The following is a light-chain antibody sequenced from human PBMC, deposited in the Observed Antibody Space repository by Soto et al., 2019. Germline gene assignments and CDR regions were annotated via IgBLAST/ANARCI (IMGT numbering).Light chain of an antibody. Sequence: EIVLTQSPATLSLSPGERATLSCRASQSVSSYLAWYQQKPGQAPRLLIYGASTRATGIPARFSGSGSGTEFTLTISSLQSEDFAVYYCHQYDSWTFGQGTKVDIK. CDR1: QSVSSY. CDR3: HQYDSWT. CDR2: GAS. J-gene: IGKJ1*01. V-gene: IGKV3-15*01.